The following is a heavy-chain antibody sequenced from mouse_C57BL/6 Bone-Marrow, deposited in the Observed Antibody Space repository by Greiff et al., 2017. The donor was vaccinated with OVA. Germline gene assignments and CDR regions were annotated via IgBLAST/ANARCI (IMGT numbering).Heavy chain of an antibody. Sequence: EVQLVESGGGLVQPGGSLKLSCAASGFTFSDYYMYWVRQTPEKRLEWVAYISNGGGSTYYPDTVKGRFTISRDNAKNTLYLQMSRLKSEDTAMYYCARPSFYGNYGWYFDVWGTGTTVPSPQ. CDR2: ISNGGGST. CDR3: ARPSFYGNYGWYFDV. V-gene: IGHV5-12*01. D-gene: IGHD2-1*01. CDR1: GFTFSDYY. J-gene: IGHJ1*03.